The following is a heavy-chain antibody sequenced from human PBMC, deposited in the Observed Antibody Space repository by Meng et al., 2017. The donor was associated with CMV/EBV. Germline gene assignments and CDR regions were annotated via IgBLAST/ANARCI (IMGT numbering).Heavy chain of an antibody. CDR2: IYTSGST. Sequence: VALHALGPGLVKPSLTLSLPWTVSGGSISSYYWSWVRQPAGKGLEWIGLIYTSGSTNYNPSLKSRVTMSVDTSKNQFSLKLSSVTAADTAVYYCARGPEVDYGDYVGLDYWGQGTLVTVSS. J-gene: IGHJ4*02. CDR1: GGSISSYY. CDR3: ARGPEVDYGDYVGLDY. D-gene: IGHD4-17*01. V-gene: IGHV4-4*07.